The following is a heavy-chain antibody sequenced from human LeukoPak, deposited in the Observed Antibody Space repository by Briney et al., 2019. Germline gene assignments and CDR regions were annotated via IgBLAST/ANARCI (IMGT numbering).Heavy chain of an antibody. CDR1: GFTVSANY. J-gene: IGHJ3*02. V-gene: IGHV3-9*01. Sequence: GGSLRLSCVASGFTVSANYMTWVRQAPGKGLEWVSGISWNSGSIGYADSVKGRFTISRDNAKNSLYLQMNSLRAEDTALYYCAKCVEMATIRDAFDIWGQGTMVTVSS. D-gene: IGHD5-24*01. CDR3: AKCVEMATIRDAFDI. CDR2: ISWNSGSI.